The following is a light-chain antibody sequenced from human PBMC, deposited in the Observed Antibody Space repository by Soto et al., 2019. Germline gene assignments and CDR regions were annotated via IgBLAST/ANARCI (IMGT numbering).Light chain of an antibody. Sequence: QSVLTHPASVAGSPGQSITISCTGTSSYVGGYNYVSWYQQQPGKAPKLMIYEVSNRPSGVSNRFSGSKSGNTASLTISGLQAEDEADYYCSSYTSSSTYVFGTGTKVTVL. CDR2: EVS. V-gene: IGLV2-14*01. J-gene: IGLJ1*01. CDR1: SSYVGGYNY. CDR3: SSYTSSSTYV.